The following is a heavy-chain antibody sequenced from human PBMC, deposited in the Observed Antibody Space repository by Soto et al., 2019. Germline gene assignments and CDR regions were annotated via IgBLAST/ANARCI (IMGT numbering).Heavy chain of an antibody. V-gene: IGHV4-34*01. CDR3: ASGRVSSSWYTASRRTYFDS. D-gene: IGHD6-13*01. Sequence: SETLSLTCAVDGGSFSCYYWSWIRQPPGKGLEWIGEINHSGSTHYNPSLKSRVTISVDTSKNQCSLKLSSVTAADTAVYYCASGRVSSSWYTASRRTYFDSWGQGTLVTVSS. CDR1: GGSFSCYY. CDR2: INHSGST. J-gene: IGHJ4*02.